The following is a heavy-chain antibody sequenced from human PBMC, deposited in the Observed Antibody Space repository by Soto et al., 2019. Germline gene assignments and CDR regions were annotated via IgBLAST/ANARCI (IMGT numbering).Heavy chain of an antibody. V-gene: IGHV3-23*01. J-gene: IGHJ6*02. CDR3: AKSPGGLDGYNSDYYGMDV. CDR1: GLTFSTYA. D-gene: IGHD5-12*01. Sequence: EVHLLESGGDLVQPGGSLRLSCTASGLTFSTYAMSWVRQAPGKGLEWVSAIGGSGTGGRTYYADSVNGRFTISRDNSTNTVYLQMNSLRADDTAVYYCAKSPGGLDGYNSDYYGMDVWGQGTTVTVSS. CDR2: IGGSGTGGRT.